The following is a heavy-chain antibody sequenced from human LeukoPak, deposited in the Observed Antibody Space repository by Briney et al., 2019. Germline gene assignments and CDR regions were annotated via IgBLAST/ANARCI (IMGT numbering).Heavy chain of an antibody. Sequence: GGSLRLSCAASGFTFSSYWMSWVRQAPGKGLECVANIKEDGSEEYYVDSVKGRFSISRDNAKNSLYLQMNSLRAEDTAVYYCGKTTVGYSSGQKPAWPVDYWGQGTLVTVSS. CDR1: GFTFSSYW. D-gene: IGHD5-18*01. CDR2: IKEDGSEE. J-gene: IGHJ4*02. CDR3: GKTTVGYSSGQKPAWPVDY. V-gene: IGHV3-7*01.